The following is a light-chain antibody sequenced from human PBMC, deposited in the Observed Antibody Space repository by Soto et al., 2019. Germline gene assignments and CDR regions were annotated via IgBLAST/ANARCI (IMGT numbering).Light chain of an antibody. J-gene: IGKJ1*01. CDR1: QTISSW. CDR3: QLYNTYPWT. V-gene: IGKV1-5*03. Sequence: DIQMTQSPSTLSGSVGDRVTITCRASQTISSWLAWYQQKPGKAPKLLIYKASTLKSGVPSRFSGSGSGTEFSLTISSLQTDDFATYYCQLYNTYPWTFGQGTKVDIK. CDR2: KAS.